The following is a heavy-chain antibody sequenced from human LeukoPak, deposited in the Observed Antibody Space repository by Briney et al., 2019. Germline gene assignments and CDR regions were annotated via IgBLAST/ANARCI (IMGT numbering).Heavy chain of an antibody. CDR3: ARAAIVATNWFDP. CDR2: ISSSSSYI. V-gene: IGHV3-21*04. CDR1: GFTFSSYS. J-gene: IGHJ5*02. D-gene: IGHD5-12*01. Sequence: GGSLRLSCAASGFTFSSYSMNWVRQAPGKGLEWVSSISSSSSYIYYADSVKGPFTISRDNAKNSLYLQMNSLGAEDTAVYYCARAAIVATNWFDPWGQGTLVTVSS.